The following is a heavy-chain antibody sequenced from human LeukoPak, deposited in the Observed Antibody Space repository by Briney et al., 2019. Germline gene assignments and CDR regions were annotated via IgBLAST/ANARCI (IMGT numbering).Heavy chain of an antibody. V-gene: IGHV3-23*01. CDR3: AKGGYSSPNSYFDY. J-gene: IGHJ4*02. Sequence: PGGSLRLSCAASGFTFSTYAMSWVSQAPGKGLEWVSAISGSGGSTYYADSVKGRLTIPRDNSKSTLYLQMTSLRAEDTAVYYCAKGGYSSPNSYFDYWGQGTLVSVSS. D-gene: IGHD5-18*01. CDR2: ISGSGGST. CDR1: GFTFSTYA.